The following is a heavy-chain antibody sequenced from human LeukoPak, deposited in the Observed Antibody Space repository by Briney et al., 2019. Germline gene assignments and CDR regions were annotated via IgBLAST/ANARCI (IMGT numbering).Heavy chain of an antibody. Sequence: GGSLRLSCAGSGFNFTGYWMHWVRQAPGKGLEWISRLYSDGRSLTYADSVMGRFTISRDNAKNMLYLQMNSLRAEDTAVYYCTRDPIADYWGQGTLVTVSS. CDR3: TRDPIADY. CDR2: LYSDGRSL. CDR1: GFNFTGYW. V-gene: IGHV3-74*03. J-gene: IGHJ4*02. D-gene: IGHD3-16*02.